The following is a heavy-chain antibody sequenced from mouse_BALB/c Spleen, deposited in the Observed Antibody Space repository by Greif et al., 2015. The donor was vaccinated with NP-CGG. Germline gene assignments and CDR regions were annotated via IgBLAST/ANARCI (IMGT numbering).Heavy chain of an antibody. CDR3: ARRGYGNCAEVSFAY. D-gene: IGHD2-1*01. V-gene: IGHV1-67*01. CDR2: ISTYSGNT. Sequence: VQLQQSGPELVRPGVSVKISCKGSGYTFTDYAMHWVEQSHAKSLEWIGVISTYSGNTNYNQKFKGKATMTVDKSSSTADMELARLTSEDSAIYCCARRGYGNCAEVSFAYWGQGTLVTVSA. CDR1: GYTFTDYA. J-gene: IGHJ3*01.